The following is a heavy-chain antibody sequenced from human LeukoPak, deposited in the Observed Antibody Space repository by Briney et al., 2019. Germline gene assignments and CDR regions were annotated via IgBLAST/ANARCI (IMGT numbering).Heavy chain of an antibody. J-gene: IGHJ4*02. CDR1: GGSSSSYY. D-gene: IGHD6-19*01. CDR2: IYYSGST. CDR3: ARGWAHDLAVAGLPFDY. V-gene: IGHV4-59*01. Sequence: KPSENLSLTCTVSGGSSSSYYWSWIRRPPGKGLKWIGYIYYSGSTNYNPSLKSRVTISLDTSKNQFSLKLSSVTAADTAVYYCARGWAHDLAVAGLPFDYWGQGTVVTVSS.